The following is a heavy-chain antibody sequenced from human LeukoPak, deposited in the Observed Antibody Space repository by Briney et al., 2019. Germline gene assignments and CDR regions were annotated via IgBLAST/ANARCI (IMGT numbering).Heavy chain of an antibody. V-gene: IGHV3-66*01. Sequence: GGSLRLSCAASGFTVSSNYMSWVRQAPGKGLEWVSVIYSGGSTYYADSVKGRFTISRDNSKNTLYLQMNSLRAEDTAVYYCARVYLERLTAGYFDHWGQGTWVTVS. CDR2: IYSGGST. J-gene: IGHJ4*02. D-gene: IGHD2-8*01. CDR1: GFTVSSNY. CDR3: ARVYLERLTAGYFDH.